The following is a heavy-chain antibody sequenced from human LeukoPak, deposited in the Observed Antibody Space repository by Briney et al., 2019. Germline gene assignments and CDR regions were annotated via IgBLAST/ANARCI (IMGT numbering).Heavy chain of an antibody. V-gene: IGHV3-21*01. CDR2: ISSSSYI. CDR1: GFTFSSYS. J-gene: IGHJ6*02. CDR3: ARDPALYYDSSGYDFGYYGMDV. D-gene: IGHD3-22*01. Sequence: PGGSLRLSCAASGFTFSSYSMNWVRQAPGKGLEWVSSISSSSYIYYADSVKGRFTISRDNAKNSLYLQMNSLRAEDTAVYYCARDPALYYDSSGYDFGYYGMDVWGQGTTVTVSS.